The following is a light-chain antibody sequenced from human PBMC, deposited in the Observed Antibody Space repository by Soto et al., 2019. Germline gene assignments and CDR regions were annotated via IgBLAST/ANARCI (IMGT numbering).Light chain of an antibody. J-gene: IGLJ2*01. V-gene: IGLV2-8*01. CDR1: SSDVGGYNY. CDR3: SSYAGSNSVV. Sequence: QSALTQPPSASVSPGQSVTISCTGTSSDVGGYNYVAWYQQHPGKAPKLMIYEVTKRPSGVPDRFSGSKSGNTASLTVSGLQAEDEADYYCSSYAGSNSVVFGGGTKVTVL. CDR2: EVT.